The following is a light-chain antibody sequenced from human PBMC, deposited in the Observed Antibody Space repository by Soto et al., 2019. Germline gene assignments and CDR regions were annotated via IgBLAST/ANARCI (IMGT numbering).Light chain of an antibody. CDR2: GAS. Sequence: EIVLTQSPGTLSLSPGERATLSCRASQSVSSSYLAWYQQKPGQAPRLLIYGASSRATGIPERFSGSGSGTDFTLTISRLEPEDFAVYYCQQYGSSPTFGKGTKVEIK. CDR3: QQYGSSPT. V-gene: IGKV3-20*01. CDR1: QSVSSSY. J-gene: IGKJ1*01.